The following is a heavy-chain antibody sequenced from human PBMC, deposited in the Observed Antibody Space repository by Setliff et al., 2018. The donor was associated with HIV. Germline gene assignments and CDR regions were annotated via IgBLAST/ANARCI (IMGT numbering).Heavy chain of an antibody. CDR3: ARHDPGGFHFSPDY. CDR2: IYYSGST. J-gene: IGHJ4*02. V-gene: IGHV4-59*08. CDR1: GGSIRSYY. Sequence: PSETLSLTCIVSGGSIRSYYWSWIRQPPGKGLEWIGYIYYSGSTNYNASLKSRVAISVDTSKNEFSLKLSSVTAADTAVYYCARHDPGGFHFSPDYWGQGTLVTVSS. D-gene: IGHD6-25*01.